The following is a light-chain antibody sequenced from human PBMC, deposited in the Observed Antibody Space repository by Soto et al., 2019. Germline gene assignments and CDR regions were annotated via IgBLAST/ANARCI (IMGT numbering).Light chain of an antibody. CDR3: QQHGSSPPT. Sequence: EIVLTQSPGTLSLSPGERATLSCRASQSVSSSYLAWYQQKPGQAPRLLFYGASRRATGIPDRFSGSGSGTDFTLTISRPEPEDFAVYYCQQHGSSPPTFGQGTKVEIK. V-gene: IGKV3-20*01. J-gene: IGKJ1*01. CDR2: GAS. CDR1: QSVSSSY.